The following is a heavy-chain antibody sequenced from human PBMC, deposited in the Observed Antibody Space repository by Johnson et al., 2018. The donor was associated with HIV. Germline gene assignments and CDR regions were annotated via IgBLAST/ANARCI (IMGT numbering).Heavy chain of an antibody. V-gene: IGHV3-20*04. D-gene: IGHD1-26*01. CDR1: EFTFGDYD. CDR3: AKAVAKVGAGMSFDF. Sequence: VQLVESGGGVVRPGESLGLSCAASEFTFGDYDMAWVRVAPGKGLEWVSGINWSGASAGYAASVKGRFTISRDNSKNTLYLQMSSLRAEDTAVYYCAKAVAKVGAGMSFDFWGQGTMVTVSS. CDR2: INWSGASA. J-gene: IGHJ3*01.